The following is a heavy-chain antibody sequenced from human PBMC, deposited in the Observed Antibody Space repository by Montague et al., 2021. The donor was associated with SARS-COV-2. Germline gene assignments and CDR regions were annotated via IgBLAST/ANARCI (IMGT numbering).Heavy chain of an antibody. CDR1: GDSISIYY. D-gene: IGHD6-19*01. V-gene: IGHV4-59*13. J-gene: IGHJ4*02. CDR3: ARGERGAWYYHYFDY. CDR2: VYYSGST. Sequence: SETLSLTCTVSGDSISIYYWSWIRQPPGKGLEWIGYVYYSGSTNYNPSLKSRVTISVDTPKNQFSLKLMSVTAADTAVYYCARGERGAWYYHYFDYWGQGALVTVSS.